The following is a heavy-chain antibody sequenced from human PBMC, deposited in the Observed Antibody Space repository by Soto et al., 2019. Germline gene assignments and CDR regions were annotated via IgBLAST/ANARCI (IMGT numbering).Heavy chain of an antibody. CDR3: ARADIVVVPAAYYYYMDV. CDR2: MNPNSGNT. D-gene: IGHD2-2*01. CDR1: GYTFTSYD. V-gene: IGHV1-8*01. J-gene: IGHJ6*03. Sequence: ASVKVSCKASGYTFTSYDINWVRQATGQGLEWMGWMNPNSGNTGYAQKFQGRVTMTRNTSISTAYMELSSLRSEDTAVYYCARADIVVVPAAYYYYMDVWGKGTTVTVSS.